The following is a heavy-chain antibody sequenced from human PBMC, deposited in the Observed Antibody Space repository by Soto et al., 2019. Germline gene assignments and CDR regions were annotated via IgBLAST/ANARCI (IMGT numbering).Heavy chain of an antibody. CDR2: SSAYNGNT. D-gene: IGHD3-10*01. V-gene: IGHV1-18*01. Sequence: QVQLVQSGAEVKKPGASVKVACKPSGYTFTSYGITWVRQAPGQGLEWMGWSSAYNGNTNYAQKFQGRVTRTTDTSTSTAYMELRSLGSDDTAVYYCASGWFGEFVYQFDYWGQGTLVTVSS. CDR1: GYTFTSYG. CDR3: ASGWFGEFVYQFDY. J-gene: IGHJ4*02.